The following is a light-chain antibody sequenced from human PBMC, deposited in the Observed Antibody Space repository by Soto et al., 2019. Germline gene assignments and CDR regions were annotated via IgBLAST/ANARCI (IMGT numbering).Light chain of an antibody. Sequence: EIVLTQSPGTLSLSPGERATLSCRASQSISSSYLAWYQQKLGQAPSLLIHSTSSRATGIPDRFSGSGSGTDFTLTISRLEPEDSAVYYCQQYNNSPLTFGGGTKVGIK. CDR3: QQYNNSPLT. J-gene: IGKJ4*01. V-gene: IGKV3-20*01. CDR2: STS. CDR1: QSISSSY.